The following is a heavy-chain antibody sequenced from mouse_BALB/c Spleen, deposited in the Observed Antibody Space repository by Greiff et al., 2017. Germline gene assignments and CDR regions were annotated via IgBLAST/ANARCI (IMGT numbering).Heavy chain of an antibody. CDR3: AREGVTTATGKNY. CDR1: GYTFTDYW. J-gene: IGHJ2*01. Sequence: VQLQQPGAELVMPGASVKMSCKASGYTFTDYWMHWVKQRPGQGLEWIGAIDTSDSYTSYNQKFKGKATLTVGESSSTAYMQLSSLTSEDSAVYYCAREGVTTATGKNYWGQGTTLTVSS. V-gene: IGHV1-69*01. D-gene: IGHD1-2*01. CDR2: IDTSDSYT.